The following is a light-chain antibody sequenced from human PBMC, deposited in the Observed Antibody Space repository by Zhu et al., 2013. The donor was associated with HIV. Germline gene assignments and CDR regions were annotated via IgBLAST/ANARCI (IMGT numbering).Light chain of an antibody. J-gene: IGKJ2*01. CDR2: DAS. Sequence: IMMTQFPDTMYMSPGERVTLSCRASQSISVNLAWYQQKPGQAPRLLIYDASSRATGXPARFSGSGSGTEFTLTISSLQSEDSAVYFCQQYDNWPPYTFGQGTKLEIK. CDR1: QSISVN. CDR3: QQYDNWPPYT. V-gene: IGKV3-15*01.